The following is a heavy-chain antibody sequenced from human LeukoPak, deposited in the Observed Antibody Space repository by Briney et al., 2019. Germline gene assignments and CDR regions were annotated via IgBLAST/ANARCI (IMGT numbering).Heavy chain of an antibody. CDR2: IIHILGIA. J-gene: IGHJ4*02. CDR1: RRAFSSYA. V-gene: IGHV1-69*04. Sequence: TSVNVACKAPRRAFSSYAISWVRQAPGQGLEWIGRIIHILGIANYAQKFQGRVTITADKSTGTAYMELSSLRSEDTAVYYCARRSGYDYFDYWGEGTLVTVSS. CDR3: ARRSGYDYFDY. D-gene: IGHD5-12*01.